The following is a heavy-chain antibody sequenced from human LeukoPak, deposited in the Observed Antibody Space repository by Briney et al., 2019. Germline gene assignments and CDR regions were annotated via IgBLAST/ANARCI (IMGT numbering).Heavy chain of an antibody. D-gene: IGHD3-9*01. CDR3: ATYYDILTGYGY. CDR1: GFTFSSYS. V-gene: IGHV3-48*02. CDR2: ISSSSSTI. Sequence: PGGSLRLPCAASGFTFSSYSMNGVRQAPGKGLEWVSYISSSSSTIYYADSVKGRFTISRDNAKNSLYLQMNSLRDEDTAVYYCATYYDILTGYGYWGQGTLVTVSS. J-gene: IGHJ4*02.